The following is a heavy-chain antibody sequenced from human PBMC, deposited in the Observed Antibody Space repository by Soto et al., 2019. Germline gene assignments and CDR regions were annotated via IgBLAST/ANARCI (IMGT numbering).Heavy chain of an antibody. V-gene: IGHV3-30*03. CDR3: ARSRDGYSFYFYYGMDG. J-gene: IGHJ6*02. Sequence: GSLRLSCAASGFTFTSYDMHWVRQAPGKGLEWMALILHDGSAEYYADSVKGRFTISRDNSRSTLYLQMNSLRAEDTAVYYCARSRDGYSFYFYYGMDGWGQGTTVSVSS. CDR2: ILHDGSAE. CDR1: GFTFTSYD. D-gene: IGHD4-4*01.